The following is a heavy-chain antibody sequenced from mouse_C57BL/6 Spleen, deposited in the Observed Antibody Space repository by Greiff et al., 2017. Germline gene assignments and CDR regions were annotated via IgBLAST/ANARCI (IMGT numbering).Heavy chain of an antibody. CDR2: IHPNSGST. D-gene: IGHD1-1*01. J-gene: IGHJ3*01. CDR3: ARDYDGTTGFAY. CDR1: GYTFTSYW. V-gene: IGHV1-64*01. Sequence: QVQLQQPGAELVKPGASVKLSCKASGYTFTSYWMHWVKQRPGQGLEWIGMIHPNSGSTNYNEKFKSKATLTVDKSSSTAYMQLSSLTSEDSAVYYCARDYDGTTGFAYWGQGTLVTVAA.